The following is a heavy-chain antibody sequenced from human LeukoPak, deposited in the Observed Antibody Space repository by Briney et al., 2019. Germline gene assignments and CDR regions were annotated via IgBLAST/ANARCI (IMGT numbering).Heavy chain of an antibody. V-gene: IGHV2-5*01. Sequence: SGPTLVNPTQTLTLTCTFSGFSFTTGGVGVGWIRQPPEKALEWLAIVYSNDDKRYSPSLKNRLAITKDISRKQVVLTLTNMDPVDTATYYCAHTRGGYCSGTSCFSRHSFYFYMDVWGKGTTVTVSS. CDR1: GFSFTTGGVG. D-gene: IGHD2-15*01. CDR2: VYSNDDK. CDR3: AHTRGGYCSGTSCFSRHSFYFYMDV. J-gene: IGHJ6*03.